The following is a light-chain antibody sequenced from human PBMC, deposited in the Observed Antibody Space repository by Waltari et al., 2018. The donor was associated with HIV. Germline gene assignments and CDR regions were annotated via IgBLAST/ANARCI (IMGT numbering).Light chain of an antibody. CDR3: QQLNSFPLT. J-gene: IGKJ4*01. V-gene: IGKV1-9*01. CDR2: AAS. CDR1: QGISSY. Sequence: DIQLTPSPSFLSASVGNRATLTCRASQGISSYLAWYQQKPGKAPKLLIYAASTLQSGVPSRFSGSGSGTEFTLTISSLQPEDFATYYCQQLNSFPLTFGGGTKVEIK.